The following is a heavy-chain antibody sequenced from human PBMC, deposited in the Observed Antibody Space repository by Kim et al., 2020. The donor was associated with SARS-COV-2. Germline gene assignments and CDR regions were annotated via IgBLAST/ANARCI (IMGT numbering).Heavy chain of an antibody. J-gene: IGHJ6*02. Sequence: ADSVKGRFTKSRDNSKRSQYMQMNSLRTEDTALYYCAKDKCARGGYGMDVWGQGTTVTVSS. V-gene: IGHV3-43*01. D-gene: IGHD3-10*01. CDR3: AKDKCARGGYGMDV.